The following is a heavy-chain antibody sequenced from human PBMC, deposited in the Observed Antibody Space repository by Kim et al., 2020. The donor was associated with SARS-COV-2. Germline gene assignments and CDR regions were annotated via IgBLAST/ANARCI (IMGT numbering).Heavy chain of an antibody. CDR2: PNRGGK. V-gene: IGHV1-2*02. J-gene: IGHJ4*02. CDR3: QRGAGDY. D-gene: IGHD3-16*01. Sequence: PNRGGKNYAQKFQGRVPMTRDTSISTAYMELGRLRSDDTAVYYCQRGAGDYWGQGTLVTVSS.